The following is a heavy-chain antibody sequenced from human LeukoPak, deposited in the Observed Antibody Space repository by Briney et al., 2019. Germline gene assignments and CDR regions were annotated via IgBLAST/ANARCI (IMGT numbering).Heavy chain of an antibody. J-gene: IGHJ5*02. CDR1: GFTFSSYA. V-gene: IGHV3-23*01. CDR3: AKDRGNRYHWNYGGNWFDP. CDR2: ISHSGGNT. D-gene: IGHD1-20*01. Sequence: GGSLTLSCAASGFTFSSYAMTWVRQAPGKGLEWVSAISHSGGNTYYADSVKGRFTISRDNSKNTLYLQMNSLRPEDTAIYYCAKDRGNRYHWNYGGNWFDPWRQGNLVTVPS.